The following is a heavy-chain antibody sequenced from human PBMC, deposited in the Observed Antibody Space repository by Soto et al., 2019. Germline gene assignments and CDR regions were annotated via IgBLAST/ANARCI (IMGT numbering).Heavy chain of an antibody. D-gene: IGHD3-9*01. CDR2: IKSKTDGGTT. V-gene: IGHV3-15*07. CDR1: GFTFSNAW. J-gene: IGHJ4*02. Sequence: PGGSLRLSCPASGFTFSNAWVNCVRQAPGKGLEWVGRIKSKTDGGTTDYAAPVKGRFTISRDDSKNALYLQMNSLKTEDTAVYYCSRDDSDWCFNWGRGTLVTVSS. CDR3: SRDDSDWCFN.